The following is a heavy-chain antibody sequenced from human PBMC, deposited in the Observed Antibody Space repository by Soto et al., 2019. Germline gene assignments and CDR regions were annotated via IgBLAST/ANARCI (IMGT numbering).Heavy chain of an antibody. CDR1: GYSFTSYW. V-gene: IGHV5-51*01. CDR2: IYPGDSDT. CDR3: ARHPRIAAAGYYYYYYMDV. Sequence: GESLKISCKGSGYSFTSYWIGWVRQMPGKGLEWMGIIYPGDSDTRYSPSFQGQVTISADKSISTAYLQWSSLKASETAMYYCARHPRIAAAGYYYYYYMDVWGKGTTVTVSS. J-gene: IGHJ6*03. D-gene: IGHD6-13*01.